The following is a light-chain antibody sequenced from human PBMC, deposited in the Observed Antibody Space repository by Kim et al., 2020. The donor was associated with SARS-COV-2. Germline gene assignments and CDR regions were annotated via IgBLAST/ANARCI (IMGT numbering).Light chain of an antibody. CDR3: GTWDSSRSAVV. CDR1: SSNIGNNY. Sequence: GQKGTSSCSGSSSNIGNNYVSWYQQLPGTAPKLLIYDDNKRPSGIPGRFSGSKSGTSATLGITGLQTGDEADYYCGTWDSSRSAVVFGGGTQLTVL. V-gene: IGLV1-51*01. CDR2: DDN. J-gene: IGLJ2*01.